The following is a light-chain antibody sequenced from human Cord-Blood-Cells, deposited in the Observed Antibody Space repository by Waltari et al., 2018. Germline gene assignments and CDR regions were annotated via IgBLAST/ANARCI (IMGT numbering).Light chain of an antibody. V-gene: IGKV3-11*01. CDR1: QSVSSY. J-gene: IGKJ5*01. Sequence: EIVLKQPPATLSLSPGERATLSCRASQSVSSYLAWYQQKPGQAPRLLIYDASTRATGIPARFSGSGSGTDFTLTISILEPEDFAVYYCQQRSNWPSITFGQGTRLEIK. CDR2: DAS. CDR3: QQRSNWPSIT.